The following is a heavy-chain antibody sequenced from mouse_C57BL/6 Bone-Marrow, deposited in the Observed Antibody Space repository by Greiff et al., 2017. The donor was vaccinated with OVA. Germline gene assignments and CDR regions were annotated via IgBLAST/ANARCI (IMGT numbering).Heavy chain of an antibody. J-gene: IGHJ4*01. D-gene: IGHD1-1*01. CDR2: IWSGGST. V-gene: IGHV2-2*01. Sequence: VQLQQSGPGLVQPSQSLSITCTVSGFSLTSYGVHWVRQSPGKGLEWLGVIWSGGSTDYNAAFISRLSISKDNSKSQVFFKMNSLQADDTAIYYCARKGPYYDGSSYLYYYAMDYWGQGTSVTVSS. CDR1: GFSLTSYG. CDR3: ARKGPYYDGSSYLYYYAMDY.